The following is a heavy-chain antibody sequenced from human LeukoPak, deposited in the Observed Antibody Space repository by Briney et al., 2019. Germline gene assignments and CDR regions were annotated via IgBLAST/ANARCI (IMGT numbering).Heavy chain of an antibody. J-gene: IGHJ3*02. V-gene: IGHV3-9*01. CDR2: INWNSDKI. CDR3: ARASYYYDTTGLGAVDI. D-gene: IGHD3-22*01. CDR1: GFTFNDHA. Sequence: GRSLRLSCAASGFTFNDHAMYWVRQPPGKGLEWVSGINWNSDKIGYADSVKGRFTISREDAKNSLFLQINSLRAEDTALYYCARASYYYDTTGLGAVDIWGQGTRVTVSS.